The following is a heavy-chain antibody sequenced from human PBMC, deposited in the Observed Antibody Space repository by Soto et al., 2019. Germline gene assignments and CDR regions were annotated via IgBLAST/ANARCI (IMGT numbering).Heavy chain of an antibody. CDR2: LIHGGST. V-gene: IGHV4-34*12. CDR1: NSSLGPFH. J-gene: IGHJ3*01. Sequence: EKLSLTYATSNSSLGPFHCTWIRQPPGKVLEWTGELIHGGSTNYNPSITRRVTFSLDTSRSHFYLHLMSVTAADSAVYYCARSPLTFFYVRQTWRYVGYSFDV. CDR3: ARSPLTFFYVRQTWRYVGYSFDV. D-gene: IGHD3-10*02.